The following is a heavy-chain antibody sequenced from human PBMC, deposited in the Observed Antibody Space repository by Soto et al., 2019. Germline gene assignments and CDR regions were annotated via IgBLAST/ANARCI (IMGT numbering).Heavy chain of an antibody. CDR3: ARAIGRPGAWGDAFDI. CDR2: IYYSGST. V-gene: IGHV4-31*03. Sequence: PSETLSLTCTVSGGSISSGGYYWSWIRQHPGKGLEWIGYIYYSGSTYYNPSLKSRVTISVDTSKNQFSLKLSSVTAADTVVYYCARAIGRPGAWGDAFDIWGQGTMVTVSS. D-gene: IGHD7-27*01. CDR1: GGSISSGGYY. J-gene: IGHJ3*02.